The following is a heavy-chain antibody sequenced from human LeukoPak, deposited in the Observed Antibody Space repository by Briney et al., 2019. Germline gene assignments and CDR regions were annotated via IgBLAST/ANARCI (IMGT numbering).Heavy chain of an antibody. D-gene: IGHD6-6*01. V-gene: IGHV1-2*04. J-gene: IGHJ4*02. Sequence: GASVKVSCKASGYTFTGYYMHWVRQAPGQGLEWMGWINPNSGGTNYAQKFQGWVTMTRDTSISTAYMELGRLRSDDTAVYYCARGYSSSSGFDYWGQGTLVTVSS. CDR3: ARGYSSSSGFDY. CDR1: GYTFTGYY. CDR2: INPNSGGT.